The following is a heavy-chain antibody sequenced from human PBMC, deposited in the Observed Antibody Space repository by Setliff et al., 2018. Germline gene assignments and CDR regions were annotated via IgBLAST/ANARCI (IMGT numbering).Heavy chain of an antibody. Sequence: PGESLKISCKGSGYRFTTYWIGWVRQMPGKGLEWMGIVFSGDSDTRYSPSFQGQVTMSADKSINTAYLQWSSLKASDTAMYYCARLGAPASHDAFDILGQGTMVTVSS. J-gene: IGHJ3*02. CDR2: VFSGDSDT. CDR3: ARLGAPASHDAFDI. CDR1: GYRFTTYW. V-gene: IGHV5-51*01. D-gene: IGHD6-25*01.